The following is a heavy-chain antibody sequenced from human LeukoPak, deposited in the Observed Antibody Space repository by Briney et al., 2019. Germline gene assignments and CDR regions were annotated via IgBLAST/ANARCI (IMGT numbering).Heavy chain of an antibody. D-gene: IGHD2/OR15-2a*01. J-gene: IGHJ3*02. V-gene: IGHV3-66*01. CDR3: ARVLGFTFDAFDI. CDR2: IYSGGST. CDR1: GFTFSSYA. Sequence: GSLRLSCAASGFTFSSYAMSWVRQAPGKGLEWVSVIYSGGSTYYADSVKGRFTISRDNSKNTLYLQMNSLRAEDTAVYYCARVLGFTFDAFDIWGQGTMVTVSS.